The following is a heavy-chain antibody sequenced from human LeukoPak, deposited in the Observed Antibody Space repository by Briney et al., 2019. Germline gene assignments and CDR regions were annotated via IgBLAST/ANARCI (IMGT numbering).Heavy chain of an antibody. CDR1: GGSISSDNYY. Sequence: SETLSLTCTVSGGSISSDNYYWTWIRQPAGKGLEWIGHIYTSGTTNYNPSLKSRVTILLDTSKNQFSLKLSSVTAADTAVYYCATNSGRKVSTVDAFDIWGQGTMVTVSS. V-gene: IGHV4-61*09. D-gene: IGHD4-17*01. CDR3: ATNSGRKVSTVDAFDI. J-gene: IGHJ3*02. CDR2: IYTSGTT.